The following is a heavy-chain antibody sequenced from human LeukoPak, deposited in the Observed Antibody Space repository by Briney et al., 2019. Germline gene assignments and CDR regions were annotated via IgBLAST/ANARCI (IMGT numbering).Heavy chain of an antibody. J-gene: IGHJ5*02. Sequence: SETLSLTCAVYGGSLSGYNWNWIRQPPGKGLEWIGEIDQSGNTYYNPSLKSRVTISVDTSKNELSLKVKSVTAADTAVYYCARGTYVFDPWGQGILVTVSS. V-gene: IGHV4-34*01. D-gene: IGHD3-16*01. CDR3: ARGTYVFDP. CDR1: GGSLSGYN. CDR2: IDQSGNT.